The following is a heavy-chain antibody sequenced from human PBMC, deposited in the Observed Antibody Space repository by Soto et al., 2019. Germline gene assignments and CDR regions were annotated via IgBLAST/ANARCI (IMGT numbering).Heavy chain of an antibody. CDR3: ARGGIVAVPAVLSSYHDHTNYRFDS. D-gene: IGHD2-15*01. J-gene: IGHJ4*02. CDR2: IIPMFAAS. Sequence: QVQLAQSGAEVRKPGSSVKVSCGASGGSFSDFAFSWVRQAPGQGLEWMGGIIPMFAASKYAQRFQDRVTLTADESTNTVDLALSSLTSDDTATYYCARGGIVAVPAVLSSYHDHTNYRFDSWGQGTLVTVSS. V-gene: IGHV1-69*01. CDR1: GGSFSDFA.